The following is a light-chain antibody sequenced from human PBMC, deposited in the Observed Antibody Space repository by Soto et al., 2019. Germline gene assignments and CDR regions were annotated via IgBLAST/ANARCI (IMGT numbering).Light chain of an antibody. J-gene: IGLJ3*02. V-gene: IGLV2-14*03. CDR3: SSYTTTSTLV. Sequence: QSVLTQPASVFGSPGQSITFSCTGTSSDVGGYNFVSWYQQHPGKAPKLMIYEVSSRPSGVSNRFTGSKSGNTASLTISGLQAEDEADYYCSSYTTTSTLVFGGGTKLTVL. CDR2: EVS. CDR1: SSDVGGYNF.